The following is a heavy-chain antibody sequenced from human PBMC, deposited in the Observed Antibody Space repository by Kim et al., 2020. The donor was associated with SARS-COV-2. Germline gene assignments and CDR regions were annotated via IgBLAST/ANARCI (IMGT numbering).Heavy chain of an antibody. CDR3: ARADYDSSGDFDY. Sequence: SADSVKDRFTTARDNAMNSLYLQMNGLRDEDTAVYYCARADYDSSGDFDYWGQGTLVTVSS. V-gene: IGHV3-48*02. D-gene: IGHD3-22*01. J-gene: IGHJ4*02.